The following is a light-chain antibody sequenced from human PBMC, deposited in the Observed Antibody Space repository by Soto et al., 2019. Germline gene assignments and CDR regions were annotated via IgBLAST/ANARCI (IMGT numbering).Light chain of an antibody. J-gene: IGKJ2*01. CDR3: QQYGSSPWYT. CDR1: QSVSSSY. Sequence: EIVLTQSPGTLSLSPGERATLSCRASQSVSSSYLAWYQQKPGQAPRLLIYGASSRATGIPGRFSGSGSGTDFTLTISRLEPEDFAVYYCQQYGSSPWYTFGQGTKLEIK. V-gene: IGKV3-20*01. CDR2: GAS.